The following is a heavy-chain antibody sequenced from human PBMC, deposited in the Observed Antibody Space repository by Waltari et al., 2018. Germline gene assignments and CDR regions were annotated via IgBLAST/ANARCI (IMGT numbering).Heavy chain of an antibody. J-gene: IGHJ3*02. CDR3: ARVAITMARGGAFDI. D-gene: IGHD3-10*01. V-gene: IGHV1-2*02. Sequence: QVQLVQSGAEVKKPGASVKVSCKASGYTFTGYYMHWVRQAPGQGLEWMGWINPTSGGTNYAQKFQGRVTMTRDTSISTAYMELSRLRSDDTAVYYCARVAITMARGGAFDIWGQGTMVTVSS. CDR2: INPTSGGT. CDR1: GYTFTGYY.